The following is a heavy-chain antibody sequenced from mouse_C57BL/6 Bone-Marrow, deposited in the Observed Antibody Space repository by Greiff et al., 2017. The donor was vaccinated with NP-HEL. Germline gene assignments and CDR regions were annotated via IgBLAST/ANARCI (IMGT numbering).Heavy chain of an antibody. CDR2: ISYDGSN. CDR3: ARGYYYGSSGMDY. V-gene: IGHV3-6*01. CDR1: GYSITSGYY. Sequence: VQLKESGPGLVKPSQSLSLTCSVTGYSITSGYYWNWIRQSPGNKLEWMGYISYDGSNNYNPSLKNRISITRDTSKNQFFLKLNSVTTEDTATYYCARGYYYGSSGMDYWGQGTTLTVSS. D-gene: IGHD1-1*01. J-gene: IGHJ2*01.